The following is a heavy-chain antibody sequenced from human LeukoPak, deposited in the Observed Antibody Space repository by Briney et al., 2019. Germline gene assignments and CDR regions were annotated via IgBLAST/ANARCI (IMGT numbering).Heavy chain of an antibody. V-gene: IGHV3-7*01. CDR1: AFSFRTYW. CDR3: AVIDSNGWQVGLDY. Sequence: PGGSLRLSCVASAFSFRTYWMNWVRQAPGKGLEWVANINQDGSVKHYLDSVKGRFTISRDNAKNSLYLQMNSLRADDTAVYYCAVIDSNGWQVGLDYWGQGTQVTASS. J-gene: IGHJ4*02. CDR2: INQDGSVK. D-gene: IGHD6-19*01.